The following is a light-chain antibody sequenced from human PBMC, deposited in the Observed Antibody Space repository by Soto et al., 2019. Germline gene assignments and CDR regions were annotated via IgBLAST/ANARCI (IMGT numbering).Light chain of an antibody. CDR2: DVS. V-gene: IGKV1-5*01. CDR1: QSLSNW. Sequence: IQMTQSPSTLSASVGDRVTITCRASQSLSNWLAWYQQKPGKAPKLLIFDVSSLESGVPSRFSGSGSGTEFTLTISSLQPDDFATYYCQQYSTYATFGQGTKVEIK. CDR3: QQYSTYAT. J-gene: IGKJ1*01.